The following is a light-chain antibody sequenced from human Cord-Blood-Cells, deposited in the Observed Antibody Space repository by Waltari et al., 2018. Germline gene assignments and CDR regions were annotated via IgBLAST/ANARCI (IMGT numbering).Light chain of an antibody. CDR1: QSISSW. Sequence: DIQMTQSPSTLSASVGDRVTITCRASQSISSWLAWYQQKPGKAPKLLIYKASSLASGVPSRFSGSGSGTEFTLTISSLQPDDFATYYCQQYNSYSFGQGTKLEIK. V-gene: IGKV1-5*03. CDR3: QQYNSYS. J-gene: IGKJ2*01. CDR2: KAS.